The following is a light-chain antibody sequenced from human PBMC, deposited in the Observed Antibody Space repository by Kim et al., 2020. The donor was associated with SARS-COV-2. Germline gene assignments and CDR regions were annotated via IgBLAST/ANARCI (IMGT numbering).Light chain of an antibody. CDR1: QSVSSSY. J-gene: IGKJ4*01. CDR2: GAS. V-gene: IGKV3-20*01. CDR3: QHYGSSPPLT. Sequence: PGESATLSCRASQSVSSSYLAWYQQRPGQAPRLLIYGASSRATGIPDRFSGSGSGTDFTLTITRLEPEDFAVYYCQHYGSSPPLTFGGGTKVDIK.